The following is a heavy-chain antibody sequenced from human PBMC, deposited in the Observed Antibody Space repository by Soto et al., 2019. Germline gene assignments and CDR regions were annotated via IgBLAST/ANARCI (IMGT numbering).Heavy chain of an antibody. D-gene: IGHD3-3*01. CDR2: IRWNSGSI. J-gene: IGHJ6*03. CDR1: GFIFDDYA. V-gene: IGHV3-9*01. Sequence: EVQLVDSGGGLVQPGRSLRLSCAACGFIFDDYAMHWVRQAPGKGLEWVSGIRWNSGSIGYADSVKGRFTISRDNAKNSLYLQMNSRRAEDTALYYCAKDIYGFWSGYRYMDVWGKGTTGTVSS. CDR3: AKDIYGFWSGYRYMDV.